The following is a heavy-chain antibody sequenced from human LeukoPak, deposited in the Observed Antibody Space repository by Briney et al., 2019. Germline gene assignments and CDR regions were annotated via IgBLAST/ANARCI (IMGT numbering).Heavy chain of an antibody. CDR3: ARDIMVRGLHYGMDV. J-gene: IGHJ6*04. V-gene: IGHV4-31*03. D-gene: IGHD3-10*01. Sequence: PSETLSLTCTVSGGSISSGGYYWSWIRQHPGKGLEWIGYIYYSGSTYYNPSLKSRLTISVDTSKNQFSLKLSSVTAADTAVYYCARDIMVRGLHYGMDVWGKGTTVTVSS. CDR2: IYYSGST. CDR1: GGSISSGGYY.